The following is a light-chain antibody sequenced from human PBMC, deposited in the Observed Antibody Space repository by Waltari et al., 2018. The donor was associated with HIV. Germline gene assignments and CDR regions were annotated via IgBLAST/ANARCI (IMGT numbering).Light chain of an antibody. CDR2: DDS. J-gene: IGLJ2*01. CDR3: QLWDSRGNHVV. V-gene: IGLV3-21*04. Sequence: SFVLTQSPSMSVAPGETARIACGGNNIGGESVHWYQQKPGQAPVLVMYDDSDRPSGIPERFSGSNSKNTATLTISRVEAGDEVDYYCQLWDSRGNHVVFGGGTKLTVL. CDR1: NIGGES.